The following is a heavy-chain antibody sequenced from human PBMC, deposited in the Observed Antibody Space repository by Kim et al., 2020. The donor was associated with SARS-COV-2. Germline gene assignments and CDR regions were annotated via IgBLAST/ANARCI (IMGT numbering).Heavy chain of an antibody. CDR1: GYTFTSYG. J-gene: IGHJ6*02. D-gene: IGHD2-15*01. CDR3: ARCGGYCSGGSCRRPPKPYYYYGMDV. Sequence: SVKVSCKASGYTFTSYGISWVRQAPGQGLEWMGWISAYNGNTNYAQKLQGRVTMTTDTSTSTAYMELRSLRSDDTAVYYCARCGGYCSGGSCRRPPKPYYYYGMDVWGQGTTVTVSS. CDR2: ISAYNGNT. V-gene: IGHV1-18*01.